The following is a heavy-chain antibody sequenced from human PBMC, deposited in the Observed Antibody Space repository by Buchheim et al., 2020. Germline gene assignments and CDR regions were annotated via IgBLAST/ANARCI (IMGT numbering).Heavy chain of an antibody. J-gene: IGHJ4*02. CDR1: GFSFSTLS. V-gene: IGHV3-23*01. CDR2: ISNDGRHT. Sequence: EVQLLESGGGLVQPGGSLRLSCTASGFSFSTLSMAWVRQGPGEGLEWVAAISNDGRHTYYADSVEGRFIISRDNSKNTLYLQMNSLRVEDTALYYCAKDARRTNGWYYFDSWGQGTL. CDR3: AKDARRTNGWYYFDS. D-gene: IGHD6-19*01.